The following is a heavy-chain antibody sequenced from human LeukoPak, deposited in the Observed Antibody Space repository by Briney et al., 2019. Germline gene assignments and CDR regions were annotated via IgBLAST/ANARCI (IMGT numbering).Heavy chain of an antibody. V-gene: IGHV3-73*01. D-gene: IGHD6-13*01. Sequence: GGSLRLSCAASGFTFSGSVIRWVRQASGKGLEWVGRIRSKANSYATAYAASVKGRFTISRDDSKNTAYLQMNSLKTEDTAVYYCTGGSSTDFDYWGQGTLVTVSS. CDR3: TGGSSTDFDY. CDR2: IRSKANSYAT. CDR1: GFTFSGSV. J-gene: IGHJ4*02.